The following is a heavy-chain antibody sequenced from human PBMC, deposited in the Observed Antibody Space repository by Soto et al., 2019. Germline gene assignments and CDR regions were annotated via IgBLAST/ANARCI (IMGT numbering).Heavy chain of an antibody. CDR1: GGSISSGAYY. CDR2: IYKSGSS. V-gene: IGHV4-31*03. J-gene: IGHJ6*02. CDR3: ARVSYGMDV. Sequence: SETLSLTCTVSGGSISSGAYYWSWMRQHPGKGLEWIGYIYKSGSSYYNPSLKSRVTISVDTSKNQFSLKLSSVTASDSAVYYCARVSYGMDVWGQGTTVTVSS.